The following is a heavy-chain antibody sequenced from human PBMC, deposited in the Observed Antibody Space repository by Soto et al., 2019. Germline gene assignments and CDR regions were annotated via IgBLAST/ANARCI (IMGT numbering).Heavy chain of an antibody. CDR3: AKARIAARRGGFYYYGMDV. CDR1: GFTFSSYG. D-gene: IGHD6-6*01. Sequence: PGGSLRLSCAASGFTFSSYGMHWVRQAPGKGLEWVAVISYDGSNKYYADSVKGRFTISRDNSKNTLYLQMNSLRAEDTAVYYCAKARIAARRGGFYYYGMDVWGQGTTVTVSS. CDR2: ISYDGSNK. J-gene: IGHJ6*02. V-gene: IGHV3-30*18.